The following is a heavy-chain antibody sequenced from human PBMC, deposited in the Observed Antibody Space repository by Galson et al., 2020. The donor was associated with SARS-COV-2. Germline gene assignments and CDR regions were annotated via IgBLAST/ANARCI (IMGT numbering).Heavy chain of an antibody. CDR3: ARSYSGSYFSWFDP. V-gene: IGHV3-30*01. Sequence: SCAASGFTFSSYAMHWVRQAPGKGLEWVAVISYDGSNKYYADSVKGRFTISRDNSKNTLYLQMNSLRAEDTAVYYCARSYSGSYFSWFDPWGQGTLVTVSS. CDR1: GFTFSSYA. D-gene: IGHD1-26*01. CDR2: ISYDGSNK. J-gene: IGHJ5*02.